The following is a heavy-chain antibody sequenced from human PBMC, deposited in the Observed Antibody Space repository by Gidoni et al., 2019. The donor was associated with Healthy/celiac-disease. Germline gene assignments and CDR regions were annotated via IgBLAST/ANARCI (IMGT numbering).Heavy chain of an antibody. CDR2: IYTSGST. V-gene: IGHV4-4*07. J-gene: IGHJ5*02. CDR1: GGSISSYY. CDR3: ARDRAPYNWFDP. Sequence: QVQLQESGPGLVKPSETLARTCTVSGGSISSYYWSWIRQPAGKGLEWIGRIYTSGSTNSTPSLTSRVTMSVATSKNQFSLKLSSVTAAATAVYYCARDRAPYNWFDPWGQGTLVTVSS.